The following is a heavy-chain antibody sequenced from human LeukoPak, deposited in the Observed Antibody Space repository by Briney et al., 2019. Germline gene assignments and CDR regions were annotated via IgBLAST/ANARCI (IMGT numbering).Heavy chain of an antibody. CDR1: GGTFSSYA. Sequence: GASVKVSCKASGGTFSSYAISWVRQAPGQGLERMGIINPSGGSTSYAQKFQGRVTMTRDTSTNTVYMELSSLRSEDTAVYYCARDTYDSSGPNDFWGQGTLVTVSS. CDR3: ARDTYDSSGPNDF. J-gene: IGHJ4*02. CDR2: INPSGGST. D-gene: IGHD3-22*01. V-gene: IGHV1-46*01.